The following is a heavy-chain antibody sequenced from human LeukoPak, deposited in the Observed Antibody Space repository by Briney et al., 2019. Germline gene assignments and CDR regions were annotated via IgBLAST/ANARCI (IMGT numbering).Heavy chain of an antibody. D-gene: IGHD3-10*01. CDR3: ARGWFGPDS. J-gene: IGHJ5*01. CDR1: RVTFCSHL. V-gene: IGHV3-74*01. CDR2: ISNDGTSP. Sequence: PGGSLRLSCVASRVTFCSHLIHSVRQAPRRGLVWVSGISNDGTSPTYADSVKGRFTTSRDNAKNALYLQMHTLRAEDTAVYSCARGWFGPDSCGQGTLVTVSS.